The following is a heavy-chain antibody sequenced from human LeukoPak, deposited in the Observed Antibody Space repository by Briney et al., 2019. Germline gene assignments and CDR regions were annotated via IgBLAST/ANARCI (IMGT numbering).Heavy chain of an antibody. CDR1: GFTFSSYS. J-gene: IGHJ5*02. V-gene: IGHV3-21*01. CDR2: ISSSSSYI. Sequence: PGRSLRLSCAASGFTFSSYSMNWVRQAPGKGLEWVSSISSSSSYIYYADSVKGRFTISRDNAKNSLYLQMNSLRAEDTAVYYCARVNEKGSTKQNYDFWSGYYKTWGQGTLVTVSS. CDR3: ARVNEKGSTKQNYDFWSGYYKT. D-gene: IGHD3-3*01.